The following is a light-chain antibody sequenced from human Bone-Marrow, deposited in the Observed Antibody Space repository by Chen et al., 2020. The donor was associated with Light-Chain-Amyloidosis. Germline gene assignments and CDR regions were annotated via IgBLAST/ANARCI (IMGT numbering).Light chain of an antibody. CDR1: QNVFIN. CDR2: GAS. Sequence: EIDLTQSPATLSVSPGEGATLSCRASQNVFINLAWYQQKPGQAPRLLIYGASMRAIGVPARFSGGGYGTEFTLTISSLQPEDSAVYYCQQYNQWPPLTFGGGTKVAI. CDR3: QQYNQWPPLT. V-gene: IGKV3-15*01. J-gene: IGKJ4*01.